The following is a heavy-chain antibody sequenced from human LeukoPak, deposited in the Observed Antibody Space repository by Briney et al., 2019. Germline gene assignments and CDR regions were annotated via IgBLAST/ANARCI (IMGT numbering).Heavy chain of an antibody. Sequence: PGGSLRLSCAASGFTFSDYYMSWIRQAPGKGLEGVSYISSSGSTIYYADSVKGRFTISRDNAKNSLYLQMNSLRAEDTAVYYCARSVINYYYGMDVWGQGTTVTVSS. D-gene: IGHD3-10*01. V-gene: IGHV3-11*01. CDR2: ISSSGSTI. CDR1: GFTFSDYY. CDR3: ARSVINYYYGMDV. J-gene: IGHJ6*02.